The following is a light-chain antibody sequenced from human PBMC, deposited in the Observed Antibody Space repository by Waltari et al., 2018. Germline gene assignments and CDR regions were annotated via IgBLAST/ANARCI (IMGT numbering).Light chain of an antibody. J-gene: IGLJ3*02. Sequence: QSVLTQPPSASGPPGQRVIISCSGSSSIIGSDTVNWYQQLPGTAPRLLLYSTNQRPSGVPDRFSGSKSGTSAFLAISGLQSEDESDYYCAAWDGSQFARVFGGGTKLSVL. CDR3: AAWDGSQFARV. CDR2: STN. CDR1: SSIIGSDT. V-gene: IGLV1-44*01.